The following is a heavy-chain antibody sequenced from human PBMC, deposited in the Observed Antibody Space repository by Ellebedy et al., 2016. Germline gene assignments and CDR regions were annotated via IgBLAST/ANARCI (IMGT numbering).Heavy chain of an antibody. CDR1: KFTFSDYW. CDR2: IKEDGSEE. V-gene: IGHV3-7*01. D-gene: IGHD3-10*01. Sequence: GGSLRLSXAASKFTFSDYWMSWVRQAPGKGLECVANIKEDGSEEHYVDSVKGRFTISRDNAKNSLYLQMNSLRAEDTAMYCCARINRGEDAFDIWGQGTTVTVSS. CDR3: ARINRGEDAFDI. J-gene: IGHJ3*02.